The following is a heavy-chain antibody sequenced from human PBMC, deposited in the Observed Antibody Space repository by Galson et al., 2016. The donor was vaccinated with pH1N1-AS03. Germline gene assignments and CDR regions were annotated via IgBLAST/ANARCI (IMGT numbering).Heavy chain of an antibody. V-gene: IGHV3-23*01. Sequence: SLRLSCAVSGFMFSTNAMTWVRQAPGKGLEWVSGISASGGDTYYADSVKGRFTVSRDNSKHTLYLQMNSLRADDTAVYYCAKGGKGYCSSVTCFSLSYYYYYYGMDVWGQGTTVTVSS. CDR1: GFMFSTNA. D-gene: IGHD2-2*01. CDR2: ISASGGDT. J-gene: IGHJ6*02. CDR3: AKGGKGYCSSVTCFSLSYYYYYYGMDV.